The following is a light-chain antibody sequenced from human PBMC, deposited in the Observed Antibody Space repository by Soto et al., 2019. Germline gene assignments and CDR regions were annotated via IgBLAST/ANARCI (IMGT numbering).Light chain of an antibody. CDR1: QNIWRTY. CDR2: GVS. CDR3: HQYGSPPWT. Sequence: EIVLTQSPGTLSLSPGERATLSCKASQNIWRTYLAWFQQKPGQAPRLLIHGVSTRATGVPDRFSGSGSGTDYTLTITRVEPEDFAVYYCHQYGSPPWTFGQGTTVEIK. V-gene: IGKV3-20*01. J-gene: IGKJ1*01.